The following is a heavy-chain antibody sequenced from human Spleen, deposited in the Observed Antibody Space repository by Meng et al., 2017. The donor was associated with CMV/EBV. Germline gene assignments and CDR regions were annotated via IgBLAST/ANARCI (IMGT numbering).Heavy chain of an antibody. D-gene: IGHD5-18*01. CDR1: GFTFSSDG. V-gene: IGHV3-30*19. Sequence: GGSLRLSCAASGFTFSSDGMHWVRQAPGKGLEWVAVISYDGSNKYYADSVKGRFTISRDNSKNTLYLQMNSLRAEDTAVYYCARDQADTAMARPYFDYWGQGTLVTVSS. CDR3: ARDQADTAMARPYFDY. CDR2: ISYDGSNK. J-gene: IGHJ4*02.